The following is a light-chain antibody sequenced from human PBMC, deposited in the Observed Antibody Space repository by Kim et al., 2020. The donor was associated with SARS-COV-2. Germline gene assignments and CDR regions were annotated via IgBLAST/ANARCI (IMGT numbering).Light chain of an antibody. CDR1: SSKIGNNA. CDR2: YDD. Sequence: QRVTISCSGSSSKIGNNAVNGYQQLPGKAPKLLIYYDDLLPSGVSDRFSGSKSGTSASLAISGLQSEDEADYYCAACDDSLNGYVFGTGTKVTVL. CDR3: AACDDSLNGYV. V-gene: IGLV1-36*01. J-gene: IGLJ1*01.